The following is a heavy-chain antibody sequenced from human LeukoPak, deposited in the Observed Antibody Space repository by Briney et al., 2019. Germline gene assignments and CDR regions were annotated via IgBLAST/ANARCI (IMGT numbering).Heavy chain of an antibody. CDR2: ISSGGSYK. J-gene: IGHJ3*02. Sequence: GRSLRLSCAASGFTFDDYAMHWVRQAPGKGLEWVSSISSGGSYKFYADSVKGRFTISRDNAKNSVYLQMNSLRAEDTAVYYCTRTKEMAADHDAFDIWGQGTMVTVSS. D-gene: IGHD5-24*01. CDR1: GFTFDDYA. CDR3: TRTKEMAADHDAFDI. V-gene: IGHV3-21*01.